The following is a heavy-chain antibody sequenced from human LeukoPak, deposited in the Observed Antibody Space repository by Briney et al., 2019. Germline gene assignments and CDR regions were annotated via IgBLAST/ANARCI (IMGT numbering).Heavy chain of an antibody. Sequence: PGGSLRLSCATSGFIFSNFAMSWVRQAPGKGLEWVSLISGSGGGTYYADSVKGRFTVSRDNSKNTLFLQMNSLRAEDTALYYCAKSMSGYYRPSDFWGQGTLVTVSS. CDR3: AKSMSGYYRPSDF. CDR2: ISGSGGGT. J-gene: IGHJ4*02. D-gene: IGHD3-22*01. CDR1: GFIFSNFA. V-gene: IGHV3-23*01.